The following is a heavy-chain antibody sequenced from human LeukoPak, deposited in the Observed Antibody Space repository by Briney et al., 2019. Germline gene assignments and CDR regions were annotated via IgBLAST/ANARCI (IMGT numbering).Heavy chain of an antibody. J-gene: IGHJ6*03. CDR3: ARVDRYHFYLDV. Sequence: SLKVSCKASGCTYRTYSVTWVRQAPGQGLEWMGGIIPIFGTPNYAQKFQGRVKVTTDDATGTAYMELSSLMSEDTAIYYCARVDRYHFYLDVWGKGAPVTVSS. V-gene: IGHV1-69*05. CDR2: IIPIFGTP. CDR1: GCTYRTYS.